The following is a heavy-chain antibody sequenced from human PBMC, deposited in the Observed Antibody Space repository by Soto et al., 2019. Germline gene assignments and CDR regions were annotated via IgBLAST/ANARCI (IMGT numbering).Heavy chain of an antibody. Sequence: GGSLRLPCAASGFTFSGSAMHWVRQASGKGLEWVGRIRSKANSYATAYAASVKGRFTISRDDSKNTAYLQMNSLKTEDTAVYYCTRQGTTEGGYLQVPWGQGTLVTVSS. CDR3: TRQGTTEGGYLQVP. D-gene: IGHD3-10*01. CDR1: GFTFSGSA. V-gene: IGHV3-73*01. CDR2: IRSKANSYAT. J-gene: IGHJ5*02.